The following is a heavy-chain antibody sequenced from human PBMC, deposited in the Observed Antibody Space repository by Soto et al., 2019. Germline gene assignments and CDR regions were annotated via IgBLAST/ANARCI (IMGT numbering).Heavy chain of an antibody. CDR3: AKAGTSSSKWFDP. J-gene: IGHJ5*02. Sequence: EVQLLESGGGLVQPGGSLRLSCAASGFTFDSYAMIWVRQAPGKGLEWVSVISGSGTTTFYADSVKGRFTISRDNSKNNLFLQMNSLRAEDAAVYYCAKAGTSSSKWFDPWGQGTLVTVSS. D-gene: IGHD2-2*01. V-gene: IGHV3-23*01. CDR1: GFTFDSYA. CDR2: ISGSGTTT.